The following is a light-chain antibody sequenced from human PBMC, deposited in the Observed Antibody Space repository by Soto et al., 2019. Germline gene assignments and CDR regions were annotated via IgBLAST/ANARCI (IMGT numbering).Light chain of an antibody. CDR2: SAS. Sequence: EMVMTQSPSTLSVSTGERVTLSCRASQSVSSNLVWYQHKPGQAPRLLIYSASTRAPGIPARFSGSGSGTDFTLTISSLQSEDSAVYYCQQYNNWPLYTFGQGTKLEIK. CDR3: QQYNNWPLYT. J-gene: IGKJ2*01. V-gene: IGKV3-15*01. CDR1: QSVSSN.